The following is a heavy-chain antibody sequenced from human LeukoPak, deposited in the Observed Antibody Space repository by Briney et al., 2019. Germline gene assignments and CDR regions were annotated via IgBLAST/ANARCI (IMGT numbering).Heavy chain of an antibody. CDR1: GGSFSGYY. V-gene: IGHV4-34*01. CDR3: ARGKAHDYSSGYYYYYMDV. D-gene: IGHD4-11*01. Sequence: SETLSLTCAVYGGSFSGYYWSWIRQPPGKGLEWIGEINHGGSTNYNPSLKSRVTISVDTSKNQFSLKLSSVTAADTAVYYCARGKAHDYSSGYYYYYMDVWGKGTTVTVSS. CDR2: INHGGST. J-gene: IGHJ6*03.